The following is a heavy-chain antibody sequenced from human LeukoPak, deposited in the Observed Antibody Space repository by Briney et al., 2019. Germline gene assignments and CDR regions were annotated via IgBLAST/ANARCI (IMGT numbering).Heavy chain of an antibody. CDR2: IYWDDDK. CDR1: GFSLSTSGVG. D-gene: IGHD3-10*01. J-gene: IGHJ4*02. V-gene: IGHV2-5*02. Sequence: ESGPTRVNPTQTLTPTCTFSGFSLSTSGVGVGWIRQPPGKALEWLALIYWDDDKRYSPSLNSRLTITKDTSKNQVVLTITNMDPVDTATYYCAHSWDSESYPYWGQGTLVTVSS. CDR3: AHSWDSESYPY.